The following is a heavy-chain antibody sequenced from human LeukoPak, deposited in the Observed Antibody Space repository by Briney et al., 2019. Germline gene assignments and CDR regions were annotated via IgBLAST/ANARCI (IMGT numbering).Heavy chain of an antibody. Sequence: EASVKVSCKASGYTFTSYGISWVRQAPGQGLEWMGWISAYNGNTNYAQKLQGRVTMTTDTSTSTAYMELWSLRSDDTAVYYSARVGSYYYYYYMDVWGKGTTVTVSS. CDR3: ARVGSYYYYYYMDV. CDR1: GYTFTSYG. D-gene: IGHD1-14*01. V-gene: IGHV1-18*01. J-gene: IGHJ6*03. CDR2: ISAYNGNT.